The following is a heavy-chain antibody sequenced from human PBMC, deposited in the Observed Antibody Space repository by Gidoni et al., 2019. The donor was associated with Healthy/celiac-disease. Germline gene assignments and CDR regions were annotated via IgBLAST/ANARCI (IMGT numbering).Heavy chain of an antibody. J-gene: IGHJ5*02. Sequence: QVQLVQSGAEVKKPGSSVKVSCKASGGTFSSYTISWVRQAPGQGLEWMGRIIPILGIANYAQKFQGRVTITADKSTSKAYMGLSSMRSEDTAVYYCAGGWGYCSGGSCYGGGNWFDPWGQGTLVTVSS. CDR3: AGGWGYCSGGSCYGGGNWFDP. CDR2: IIPILGIA. CDR1: GGTFSSYT. V-gene: IGHV1-69*02. D-gene: IGHD2-15*01.